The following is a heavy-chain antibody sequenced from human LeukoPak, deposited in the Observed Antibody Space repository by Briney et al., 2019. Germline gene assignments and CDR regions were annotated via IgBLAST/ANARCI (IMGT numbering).Heavy chain of an antibody. J-gene: IGHJ6*03. CDR1: GFTFSGSA. CDR2: IRSKANSYAT. CDR3: TSKQQLVRLGYYYYMDV. Sequence: PGGSLRLSCAASGFTFSGSAMHWVRQASGKGLEWVGRIRSKANSYATAYAASVKGRFTISRDDSKNTAYLQMNSLKTEDTAVYYCTSKQQLVRLGYYYYMDVWGKGTTVTVSS. D-gene: IGHD6-13*01. V-gene: IGHV3-73*01.